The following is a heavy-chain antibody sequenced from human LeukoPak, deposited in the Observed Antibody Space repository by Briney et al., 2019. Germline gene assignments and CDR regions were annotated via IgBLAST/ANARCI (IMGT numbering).Heavy chain of an antibody. V-gene: IGHV4-39*02. D-gene: IGHD1-1*01. CDR3: ARLVTGTRAFDY. CDR2: IYYSQNT. Sequence: SETLSLTCSVSGGSINSSNYYWGWIRQPPGKGLEWIGNIYYSQNTYYNTSLKSRVTVSVDTSKSHFSLKLSSVTAADTAVYYCARLVTGTRAFDYWGQGTLVTVSS. J-gene: IGHJ4*02. CDR1: GGSINSSNYY.